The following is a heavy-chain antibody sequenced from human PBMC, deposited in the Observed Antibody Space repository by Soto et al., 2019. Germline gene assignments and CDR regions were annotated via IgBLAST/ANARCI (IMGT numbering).Heavy chain of an antibody. CDR1: GFTFSSYS. D-gene: IGHD2-15*01. CDR3: ARASWCSGGSCYLDY. CDR2: ISSSSSTI. J-gene: IGHJ4*02. V-gene: IGHV3-48*01. Sequence: EVHLVESGGGLVQPGGSLRLSCAASGFTFSSYSMNWVRQAPGKGLEWVSYISSSSSTIYYADSVKGRFTISRDNAKNPLYLQMNSLRAEDTAVYYCARASWCSGGSCYLDYWGQGTLVTVSS.